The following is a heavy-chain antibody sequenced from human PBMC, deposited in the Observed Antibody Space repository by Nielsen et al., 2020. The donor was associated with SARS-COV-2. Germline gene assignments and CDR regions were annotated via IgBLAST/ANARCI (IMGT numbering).Heavy chain of an antibody. V-gene: IGHV3-21*01. CDR3: ARAYHNYYYAMDV. CDR2: ISISSSSF. D-gene: IGHD1-14*01. Sequence: GESLKISCAASGFTFSSYSMNWVRQAPGKGLGWVSSISISSSSFYYTDSVRGRFTISRDNAKSSLYLQLTSLRAEDTAVYYCARAYHNYYYAMDVWGQGTTVTVSS. CDR1: GFTFSSYS. J-gene: IGHJ6*02.